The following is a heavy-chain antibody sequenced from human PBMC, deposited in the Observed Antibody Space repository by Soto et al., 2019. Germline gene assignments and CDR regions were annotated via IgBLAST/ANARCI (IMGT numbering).Heavy chain of an antibody. J-gene: IGHJ4*02. CDR3: AKEVSPYLATAALSLFNYFDY. CDR2: MNPNSGNT. CDR1: GYTFTSYD. Sequence: GASVKVSCKASGYTFTSYDINWVRQATGQGLEWMGWMNPNSGNTGYAQKFQGRVTMTRNTSISTACMELSSLRSEDTAVYYCAKEVSPYLATAALSLFNYFDYWGQGTLVTVSS. V-gene: IGHV1-8*01. D-gene: IGHD6-13*01.